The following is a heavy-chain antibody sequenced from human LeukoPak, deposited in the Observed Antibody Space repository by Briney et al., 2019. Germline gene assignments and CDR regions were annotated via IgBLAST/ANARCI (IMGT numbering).Heavy chain of an antibody. CDR1: GFTFSSYA. Sequence: GGSLRLSCAASGFTFSSYAMSWVRQAPGKGLEWVSAISGSGGSTYYADSVKGRFTISRDNSKNTLYLQMNSLRAEDTAVYYCAKETCGGDCYSAGSFDYWGQGTLVTVSS. CDR2: ISGSGGST. J-gene: IGHJ4*02. CDR3: AKETCGGDCYSAGSFDY. D-gene: IGHD2-21*02. V-gene: IGHV3-23*01.